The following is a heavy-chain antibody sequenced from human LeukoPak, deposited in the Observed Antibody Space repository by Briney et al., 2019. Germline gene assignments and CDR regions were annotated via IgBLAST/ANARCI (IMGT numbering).Heavy chain of an antibody. V-gene: IGHV3-21*01. J-gene: IGHJ4*02. D-gene: IGHD5-24*01. CDR3: ARLYLPATRFDY. CDR2: ISRTSTYI. CDR1: GFSFSGNS. Sequence: GGSLRLSCVGSGFSFSGNSMNWVRQAPGKGLEWVSGISRTSTYIYYADSVQRRFTISRDNAENSLYLQMDSLRAEDTAVYYCARLYLPATRFDYWGQGTLVTVSS.